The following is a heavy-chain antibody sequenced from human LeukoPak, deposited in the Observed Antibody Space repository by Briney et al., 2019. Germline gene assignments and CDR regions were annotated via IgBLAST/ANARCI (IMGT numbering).Heavy chain of an antibody. CDR1: GFTFNIYA. CDR2: ISGDVGRI. J-gene: IGHJ3*02. V-gene: IGHV3-43*02. Sequence: GGSLRLSCAASGFTFNIYAMHWVRRGPGKGLEWVSLISGDVGRIYYTDSMKGRFTISRDNSKNSLYLQMNSLRTEDTALYYCAKGAGYNNGDASDIWGLGTMVTVSS. CDR3: AKGAGYNNGDASDI. D-gene: IGHD5-24*01.